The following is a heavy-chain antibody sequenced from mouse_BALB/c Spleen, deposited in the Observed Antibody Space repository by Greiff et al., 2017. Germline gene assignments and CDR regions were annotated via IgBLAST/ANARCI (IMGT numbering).Heavy chain of an antibody. CDR1: GFTFSDYY. V-gene: IGHV5-4*02. Sequence: EVKLMESGGGLVKPGGSLKLSCAASGFTFSDYYMYWVRQTPEKRLEWVATISDGGSYTYYPDSVKGRFTISRDNAKNNLYLQMSSLKSEDTAMYYCARGGGPGYMDYWGQGTSVTVSS. CDR3: ARGGGPGYMDY. J-gene: IGHJ4*01. CDR2: ISDGGSYT.